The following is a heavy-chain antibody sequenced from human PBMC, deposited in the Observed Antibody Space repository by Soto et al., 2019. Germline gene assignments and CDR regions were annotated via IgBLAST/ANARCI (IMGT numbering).Heavy chain of an antibody. Sequence: GASVKVSCKASGYTFTSYAMHWVRQAPGQRLEWMGWINAGNGNTKYSQKFQGRVTITRDTSASTAYMELSSLRSEDTAVYYCARPFDELEPWFDPWGQGTLVTVSS. V-gene: IGHV1-3*01. CDR2: INAGNGNT. CDR1: GYTFTSYA. D-gene: IGHD1-1*01. CDR3: ARPFDELEPWFDP. J-gene: IGHJ5*02.